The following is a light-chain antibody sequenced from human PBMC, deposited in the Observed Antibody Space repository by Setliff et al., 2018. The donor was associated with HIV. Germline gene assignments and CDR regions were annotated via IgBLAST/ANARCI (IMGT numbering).Light chain of an antibody. CDR1: SSDVGGYDY. CDR3: SSYTSISTYV. J-gene: IGLJ1*01. V-gene: IGLV2-14*01. CDR2: DVS. Sequence: QSALAQPASVSGSPGQSIAISCTGTSSDVGGYDYVSWFQQHPGKAPKLMIYDVSKRPSGVSNRFSGSKSDNTASLTISGLQAEDEADYFCSSYTSISTYVFGTGTKVHRP.